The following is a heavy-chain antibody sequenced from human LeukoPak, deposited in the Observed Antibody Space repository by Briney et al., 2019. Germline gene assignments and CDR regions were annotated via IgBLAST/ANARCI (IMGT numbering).Heavy chain of an antibody. Sequence: SETLSLTCTDSGGSLSSSIYYWGWIRQSPGKGLEWLGSIYYSGSTHYNPSLKTRVPISVATSKKHFSLKLTSVTVADTAVFNCSRGMITIGGVNVGYYYYYMDVWGKGTTVTVSS. CDR2: IYYSGST. V-gene: IGHV4-39*07. CDR3: SRGMITIGGVNVGYYYYYMDV. J-gene: IGHJ6*03. D-gene: IGHD3-16*02. CDR1: GGSLSSSIYY.